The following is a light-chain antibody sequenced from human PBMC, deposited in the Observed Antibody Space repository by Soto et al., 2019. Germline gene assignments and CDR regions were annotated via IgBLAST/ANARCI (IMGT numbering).Light chain of an antibody. V-gene: IGLV1-51*01. CDR2: DNN. Sequence: QSVLTQPPSLSAAPGQKVSISCSGSSSNIGNNYVSWFQQFPGTAPKLLIYDNNKRPSGIPDRFSGSKSGTSATLGITGLQNGDEAEYYCDTWDSSLSAVVFGGGTQLTV. CDR3: DTWDSSLSAVV. J-gene: IGLJ2*01. CDR1: SSNIGNNY.